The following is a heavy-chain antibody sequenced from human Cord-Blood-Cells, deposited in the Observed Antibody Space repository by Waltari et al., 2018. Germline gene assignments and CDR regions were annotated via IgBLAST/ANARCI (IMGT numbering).Heavy chain of an antibody. J-gene: IGHJ4*02. Sequence: QVQLVQSGAEVKKPGASVKVSCKASGYTFTGDYMHWVRQAPGQGLEWMGWINPDSGGTNYAQKCQGRVTMTSDTSISTSDMEVGKLRSDDTAVYYCASSVIDYFAYWGQGTLVTVSS. CDR1: GYTFTGDY. CDR3: ASSVIDYFAY. V-gene: IGHV1-2*02. D-gene: IGHD1-26*01. CDR2: INPDSGGT.